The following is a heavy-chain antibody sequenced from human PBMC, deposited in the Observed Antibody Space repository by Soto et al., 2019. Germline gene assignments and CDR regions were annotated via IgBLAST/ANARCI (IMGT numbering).Heavy chain of an antibody. CDR3: ARDRRRGDYYYYGMDV. V-gene: IGHV4-30-4*01. Sequence: SETLSLTCTVSGGSISSGDYYWGWIRQPPGKGLEWIGYIYYSGSTYYNPSLKSRVTISVDTSKNLFSLKLSSVTAADTAVYYCARDRRRGDYYYYGMDVWGQGTTVTVSS. J-gene: IGHJ6*02. CDR2: IYYSGST. D-gene: IGHD4-17*01. CDR1: GGSISSGDYY.